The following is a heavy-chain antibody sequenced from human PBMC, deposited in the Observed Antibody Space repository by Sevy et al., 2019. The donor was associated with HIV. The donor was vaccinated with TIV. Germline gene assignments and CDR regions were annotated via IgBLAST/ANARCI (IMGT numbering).Heavy chain of an antibody. CDR3: AKSYDYLWGSYRQGWYDP. D-gene: IGHD3-16*02. V-gene: IGHV4-34*01. Sequence: SQTLSLTCAVYGGSFNTYQWSWIRQPPGKGLEWIGEINHSGATNYSPSLKSRVTISADKSNNQFSLRLSSVTAADTAVYYCAKSYDYLWGSYRQGWYDPWGQGTLVTVSS. J-gene: IGHJ5*02. CDR1: GGSFNTYQ. CDR2: INHSGAT.